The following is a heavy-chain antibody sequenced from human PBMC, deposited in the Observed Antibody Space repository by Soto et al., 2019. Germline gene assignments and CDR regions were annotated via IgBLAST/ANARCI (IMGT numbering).Heavy chain of an antibody. D-gene: IGHD3-10*01. CDR1: GGPYNSFA. Sequence: SVKVSCKASGGPYNSFAISWLRQAPGQGLEWIGGIIPVFGTATYAQKFKGRVTITAEESTSTAYMELSSLTSEDTAVYYCARFLGGAGSYYDGQNYNYYNGMDVWGQGTTVTVSS. J-gene: IGHJ6*02. V-gene: IGHV1-69*13. CDR2: IIPVFGTA. CDR3: ARFLGGAGSYYDGQNYNYYNGMDV.